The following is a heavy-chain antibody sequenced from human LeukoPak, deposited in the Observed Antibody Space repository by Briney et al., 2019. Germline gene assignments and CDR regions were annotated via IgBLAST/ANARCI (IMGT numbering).Heavy chain of an antibody. Sequence: SETLSLTCTVSGGSIGSSSDYWGWIRQAPGKGLEWIGSIYYHENTYYNSSLKSRVTISVDPSKNQFSLKLNSVTAADTAVYFCARRAYSAADWKHFDYWGQGTLVTVSS. CDR3: ARRAYSAADWKHFDY. CDR1: GGSIGSSSDY. D-gene: IGHD1-1*01. CDR2: IYYHENT. V-gene: IGHV4-39*01. J-gene: IGHJ4*02.